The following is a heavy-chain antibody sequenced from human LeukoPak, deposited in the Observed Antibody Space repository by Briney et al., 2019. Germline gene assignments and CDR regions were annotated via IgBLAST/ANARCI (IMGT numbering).Heavy chain of an antibody. D-gene: IGHD3-3*01. J-gene: IGHJ6*03. CDR3: AARRGYYHYMDV. CDR2: ISNSGSNT. V-gene: IGHV3-23*01. Sequence: GGSLRLSCAASGFTFSSYAVAWVRQAPGKGLEWVSSISNSGSNTYYADSVKGRFTISRDNSKNSLSLQMNSLTAEDTAVYYCAARRGYYHYMDVWGKGTTVTVSS. CDR1: GFTFSSYA.